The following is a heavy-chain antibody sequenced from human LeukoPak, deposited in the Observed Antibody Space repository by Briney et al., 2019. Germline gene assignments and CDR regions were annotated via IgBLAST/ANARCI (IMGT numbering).Heavy chain of an antibody. J-gene: IGHJ4*02. Sequence: GXXWVANIKEDESEKYYVDSVKGRFTISRDNANNSLYLQMNSLRAEDTAVYYCARDQGEEFDFWGQGTLVTVSS. D-gene: IGHD3-16*01. CDR2: IKEDESEK. CDR3: ARDQGEEFDF. V-gene: IGHV3-7*01.